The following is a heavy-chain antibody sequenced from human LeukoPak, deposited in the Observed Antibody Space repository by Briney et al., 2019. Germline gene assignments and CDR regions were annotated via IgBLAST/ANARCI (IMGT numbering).Heavy chain of an antibody. V-gene: IGHV3-23*01. CDR1: GFTFSSYA. D-gene: IGHD3-10*01. CDR2: ISGSGGST. CDR3: AKDLTHYGSGSLDY. J-gene: IGHJ4*02. Sequence: GGSLRLSCAASGFTFSSYAMSWVRQAPGKGLEWVSAISGSGGSTHYADSVKGRFTISRDNSKNTLYLQMNSLRAEDTAVYYCAKDLTHYGSGSLDYWGQGTLVTVSS.